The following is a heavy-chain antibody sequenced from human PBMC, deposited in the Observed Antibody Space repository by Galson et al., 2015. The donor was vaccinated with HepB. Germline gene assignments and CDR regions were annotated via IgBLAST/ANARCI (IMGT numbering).Heavy chain of an antibody. D-gene: IGHD4-23*01. CDR3: AKYRGATVVTYYFDY. J-gene: IGHJ4*02. Sequence: SLRLSCAASGFTFSGYAMSWVRQAPGKGLEWASALSDSGGSTYYADSVKGRFTISRDNSKNTLYLQMNSLRAEDTAVYYCAKYRGATVVTYYFDYWGQGTLVTVSS. CDR2: LSDSGGST. CDR1: GFTFSGYA. V-gene: IGHV3-23*01.